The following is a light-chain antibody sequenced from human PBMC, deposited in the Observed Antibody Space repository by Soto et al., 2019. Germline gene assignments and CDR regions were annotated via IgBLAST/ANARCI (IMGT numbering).Light chain of an antibody. V-gene: IGKV3-20*01. CDR3: QQYCSSPQT. Sequence: EIVLTQSPGTLSLSPGERATLSCRASQSVSSSYLAWYQQKPGQAPRLLIYGASSRATGIPDRFSGSGSVTDFTLNISRLEPEDFAVYYCQQYCSSPQTFGQGTKVEIK. CDR2: GAS. CDR1: QSVSSSY. J-gene: IGKJ1*01.